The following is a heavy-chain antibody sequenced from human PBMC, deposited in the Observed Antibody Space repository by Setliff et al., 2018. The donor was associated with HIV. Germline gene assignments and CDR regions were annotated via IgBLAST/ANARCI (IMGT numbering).Heavy chain of an antibody. CDR2: INNSGRT. V-gene: IGHV4-34*01. Sequence: ASETLSLTCAVYGGSFSGYYWGWIRQPPGTGLEWIGEINNSGRTNYNPYLKSRVTISVDTSKNQFSLNLNSVTVADTAVYSCARRIVPVASGYYYFEYWGQGTLVTVSS. D-gene: IGHD3-3*01. CDR1: GGSFSGYY. J-gene: IGHJ4*02. CDR3: ARRIVPVASGYYYFEY.